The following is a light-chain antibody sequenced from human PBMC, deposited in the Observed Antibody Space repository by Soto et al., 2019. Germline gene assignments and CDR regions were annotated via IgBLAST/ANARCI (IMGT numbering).Light chain of an antibody. CDR2: EVS. J-gene: IGLJ1*01. CDR1: SNDIGAYKY. CDR3: SLYTTGSTIYV. Sequence: GLTQPASVSVSPRQPITISCTGSSNDIGAYKYVSWYQQYPGKAPKLIIFEVSNRPSGVSNRFSGSKSGNTASLTIAGLQAEDEADYHCSLYTTGSTIYVFGGGTKVTVL. V-gene: IGLV2-14*01.